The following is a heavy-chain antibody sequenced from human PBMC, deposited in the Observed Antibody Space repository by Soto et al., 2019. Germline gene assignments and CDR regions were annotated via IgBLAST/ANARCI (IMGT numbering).Heavy chain of an antibody. CDR1: GFTFSAYW. J-gene: IGHJ4*02. CDR3: ARGPSYSDSYFDH. V-gene: IGHV3-74*03. Sequence: GGSLRLSCAASGFTFSAYWMHWVRQAPGKGLVWVSRINTDGSTTMYADSVKGRFTISRDNAKNMLYLQMNSLRLEDTAVYYCARGPSYSDSYFDHWGQGTLVTVSS. CDR2: INTDGSTT. D-gene: IGHD4-17*01.